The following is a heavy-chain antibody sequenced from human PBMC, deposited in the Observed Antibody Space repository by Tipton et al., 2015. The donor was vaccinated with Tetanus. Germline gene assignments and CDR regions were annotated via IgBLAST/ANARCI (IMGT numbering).Heavy chain of an antibody. D-gene: IGHD3-22*01. Sequence: SLRLSCAASGFTFSSYSMNWVRQAPGKGLEWVSYISSSSSTIYYADSVKGRFTISRDNAKNSLYLQMNSLRDEDTAVYYCAPGGYYDSSGSAGEDYYYYGMDVWGQGTTVTVSS. CDR3: APGGYYDSSGSAGEDYYYYGMDV. CDR2: ISSSSSTI. V-gene: IGHV3-48*02. CDR1: GFTFSSYS. J-gene: IGHJ6*02.